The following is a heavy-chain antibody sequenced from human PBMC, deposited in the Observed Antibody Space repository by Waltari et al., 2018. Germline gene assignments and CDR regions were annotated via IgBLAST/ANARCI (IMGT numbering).Heavy chain of an antibody. CDR3: ARDFLGDRDGYNLARGY. D-gene: IGHD3-3*01. CDR1: GYTFTGYY. J-gene: IGHJ4*02. V-gene: IGHV1-2*02. CDR2: INPNSGGT. Sequence: QVQLVQSGAEVKKPGASVKVSCKASGYTFTGYYMHWVRQAPGQGLEWMGWINPNSGGTNYAQKFQGRVTMTRETAISTAYMELSRLRSDDTAVYYCARDFLGDRDGYNLARGYWGQGTLVTVSS.